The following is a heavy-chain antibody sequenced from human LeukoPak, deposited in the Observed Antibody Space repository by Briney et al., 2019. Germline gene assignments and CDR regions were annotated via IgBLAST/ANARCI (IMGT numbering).Heavy chain of an antibody. CDR3: ANEAFMTETDTFDV. CDR1: GFTFSTYG. CDR2: IRYDGTHK. J-gene: IGHJ3*01. Sequence: GGSLRLPCAASGFTFSTYGMHWVRQAPGKGLEWVAFIRYDGTHKYYADSVRGRFTISRDNPKNTLFLQMDTLRAEDTAVYYCANEAFMTETDTFDVWGQGTMVTVSS. V-gene: IGHV3-30*02. D-gene: IGHD3-16*01.